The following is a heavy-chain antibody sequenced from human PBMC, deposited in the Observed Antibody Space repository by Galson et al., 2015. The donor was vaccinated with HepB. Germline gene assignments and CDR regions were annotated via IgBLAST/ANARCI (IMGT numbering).Heavy chain of an antibody. CDR3: ARQTISCHDY. Sequence: SLRLSCAASGFTFSDSHIHWVRQPSGKGLEWVGHVRSKDKGYATESAASVRGRFTISRDDSKNTAFLELSSLKTEDSAIYYCARQTISCHDYWGQGTLVTVSS. CDR1: GFTFSDSH. D-gene: IGHD2-2*01. CDR2: VRSKDKGYAT. V-gene: IGHV3-73*01. J-gene: IGHJ4*02.